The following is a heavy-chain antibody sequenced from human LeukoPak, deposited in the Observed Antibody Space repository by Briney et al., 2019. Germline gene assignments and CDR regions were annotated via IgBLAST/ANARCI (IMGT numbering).Heavy chain of an antibody. CDR1: GFTFSSYR. V-gene: IGHV3-30*18. D-gene: IGHD3-22*01. J-gene: IGHJ4*02. Sequence: GGSLRLSCAASGFTFSSYRMHWVRQAPGKGLEWVAVISYDGSNKYYADSVKGRFTISRDNSKNTLYLQMNSLRAEDTAVYYCAKDLYYDSSGYYSLLFDYWGQGTLVTVSS. CDR2: ISYDGSNK. CDR3: AKDLYYDSSGYYSLLFDY.